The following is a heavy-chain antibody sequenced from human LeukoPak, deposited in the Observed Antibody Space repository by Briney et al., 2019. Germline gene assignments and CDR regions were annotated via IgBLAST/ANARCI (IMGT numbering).Heavy chain of an antibody. CDR2: IDPSGSYT. V-gene: IGHV5-10-1*01. CDR3: ARRVAVAGFYFDY. Sequence: GESLKISCKVSGYIFTSYWIVWVCQMPGKGLEWMGRIDPSGSYTNYSPSLQGHVTISADKSISTAYLQWSSLKASDTAMYYCARRVAVAGFYFDYWGQGTLVTVSS. CDR1: GYIFTSYW. J-gene: IGHJ4*02. D-gene: IGHD6-19*01.